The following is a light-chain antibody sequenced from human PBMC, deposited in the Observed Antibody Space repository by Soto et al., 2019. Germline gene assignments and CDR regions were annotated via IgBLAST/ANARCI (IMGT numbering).Light chain of an antibody. CDR3: QQYDKSPPMYT. CDR1: QSISSSY. J-gene: IGKJ2*01. CDR2: GAS. V-gene: IGKV3-20*01. Sequence: IVLTQSPGTLSLSPGERATLSCRAGQSISSSYLAWYQLKVCQAPRLLIFGASSRATGIPDRFSGSGSGTDFTLTISRLEPEDFAVYYCQQYDKSPPMYTFGQGTKLEIK.